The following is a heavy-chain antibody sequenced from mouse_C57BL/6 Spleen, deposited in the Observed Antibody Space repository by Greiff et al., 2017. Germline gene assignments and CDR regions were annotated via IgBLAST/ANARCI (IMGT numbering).Heavy chain of an antibody. D-gene: IGHD2-4*01. J-gene: IGHJ3*01. CDR2: ISSGSSTI. CDR3: ASRDDYDGFAY. CDR1: GFTFSDYG. Sequence: EVQVVESGGGLVKPGGSLKLSCAASGFTFSDYGMHWVRQAPEKGLEWVAYISSGSSTIYYADTVKGRFTISRDNAKNTLFLQMTSLRSEDTAMYYCASRDDYDGFAYWGQGTLVTVSA. V-gene: IGHV5-17*01.